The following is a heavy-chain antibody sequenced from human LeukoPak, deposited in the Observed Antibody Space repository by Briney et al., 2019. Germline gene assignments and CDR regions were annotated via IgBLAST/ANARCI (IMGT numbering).Heavy chain of an antibody. CDR1: GYTFTSYD. J-gene: IGHJ6*03. CDR3: ARGRLDTAMVSYYYYYMDV. CDR2: MNPNSGNK. V-gene: IGHV1-8*03. D-gene: IGHD5-18*01. Sequence: EASVKVSCKASGYTFTSYDINWVRQATGQGLEWMGCMNPNSGNKGYAEKFQGRVTITRNTSISTAYMELNSLRSEDTAVYYCARGRLDTAMVSYYYYYMDVWGKGTTVTVSS.